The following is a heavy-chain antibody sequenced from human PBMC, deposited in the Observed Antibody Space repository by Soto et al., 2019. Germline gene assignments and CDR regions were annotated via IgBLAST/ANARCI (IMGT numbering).Heavy chain of an antibody. CDR3: ARSYSSRCYFDY. V-gene: IGHV4-59*01. CDR1: GGSISSYY. Sequence: QVQLQESGPGLVKPSETLSLTCTVSGGSISSYYWRWIRQPPGKGLEWIGYIYYSGSTNYNPSLKSRVTISVDTSKNQFSLKLSSVTAADTAVYYCARSYSSRCYFDYWGQGTLVIVSS. J-gene: IGHJ4*02. CDR2: IYYSGST. D-gene: IGHD6-13*01.